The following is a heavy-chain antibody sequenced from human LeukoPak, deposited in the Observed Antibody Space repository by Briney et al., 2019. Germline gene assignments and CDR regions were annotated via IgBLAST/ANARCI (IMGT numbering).Heavy chain of an antibody. CDR3: AKDRVTYSGSYLDY. D-gene: IGHD1-26*01. Sequence: PGGSLRLSCAASGFTFSSYSMSWVRQAPGKGLEWVSAISGSGGSTYYADSVKGRFTISRDNSKNTLYLQMNSLRAEDTAVYYCAKDRVTYSGSYLDYWGQGTLVTVSS. CDR1: GFTFSSYS. CDR2: ISGSGGST. J-gene: IGHJ4*02. V-gene: IGHV3-23*01.